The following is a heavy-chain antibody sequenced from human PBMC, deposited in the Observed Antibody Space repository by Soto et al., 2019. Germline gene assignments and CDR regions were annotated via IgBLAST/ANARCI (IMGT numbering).Heavy chain of an antibody. D-gene: IGHD2-15*01. CDR3: AKEGNGGSSLDS. CDR1: GFKFDDYM. V-gene: IGHV3-43*01. CDR2: ISWDGGSI. J-gene: IGHJ5*01. Sequence: EVQLMESGGGVVQPGGSLRLSCEASGFKFDDYMMHWVRQAPGKGLEWISLISWDGGSIDYADSIKGRFTVSRDNSKTSLYLHMHSLTSDDTAFYFCAKEGNGGSSLDSWGQGTLVTVSS.